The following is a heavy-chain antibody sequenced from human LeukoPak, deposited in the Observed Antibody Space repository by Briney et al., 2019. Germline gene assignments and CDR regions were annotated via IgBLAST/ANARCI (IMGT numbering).Heavy chain of an antibody. D-gene: IGHD6-19*01. J-gene: IGHJ4*02. V-gene: IGHV3-23*01. CDR1: GFTFSSYA. CDR2: ISGSGGST. Sequence: PGGSLRLSCAASGFTFSSYAMSWVPQAPGKGLEWVSAISGSGGSTYYADSVKGRFTISRDNSKNTLYLQMNSLRAEDTAVYYCAKDTSPTSSGWYYFDYWGQGTLVTVSS. CDR3: AKDTSPTSSGWYYFDY.